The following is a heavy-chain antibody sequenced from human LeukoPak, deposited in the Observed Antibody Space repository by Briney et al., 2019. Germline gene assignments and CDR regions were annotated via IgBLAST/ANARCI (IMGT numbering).Heavy chain of an antibody. CDR1: GFTFSSYA. CDR3: AKPHCGGDCYGPDY. V-gene: IGHV3-23*01. Sequence: QPGGSLRLSCAASGFTFSSYAMSWVRQAPGKGLEWVSAISGSGGSTYYADSVKGRFTISRDNSKNTLYLQMNSLRAEDTAAYYCAKPHCGGDCYGPDYWGQGTLVTVSS. J-gene: IGHJ4*02. D-gene: IGHD2-21*02. CDR2: ISGSGGST.